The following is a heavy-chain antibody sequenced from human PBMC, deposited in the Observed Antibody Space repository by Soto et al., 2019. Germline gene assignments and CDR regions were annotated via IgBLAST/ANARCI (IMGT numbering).Heavy chain of an antibody. V-gene: IGHV6-1*01. D-gene: IGHD1-7*01. Sequence: VQLQQSGPGLVKPSQTLSLTCAISWGNVFSIGVDWNWGRQSPSRGLEWLGRTYYRSKWDNEYAVSVKSRSTINLDTSNNLRSLQLYSVTPEDSAVYYCARGKNSAFDIWGQGTLVIVSS. CDR2: TYYRSKWDN. CDR1: WGNVFSIGVD. J-gene: IGHJ3*02. CDR3: ARGKNSAFDI.